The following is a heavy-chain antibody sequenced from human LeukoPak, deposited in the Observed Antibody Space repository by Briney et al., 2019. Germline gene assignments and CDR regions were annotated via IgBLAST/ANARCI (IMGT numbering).Heavy chain of an antibody. CDR2: IYYSGST. CDR1: GGSISSSSYY. J-gene: IGHJ4*02. D-gene: IGHD6-6*01. V-gene: IGHV4-61*05. Sequence: SETLSLTCTVSGGSISSSSYYWGWIRQPPGKGLEWIGYIYYSGSTRYNPSLKSRVIMTADTSKNQFSLKLSSVTAADTAVYYCARFEYSSSSFDYWGQGTLVTVSS. CDR3: ARFEYSSSSFDY.